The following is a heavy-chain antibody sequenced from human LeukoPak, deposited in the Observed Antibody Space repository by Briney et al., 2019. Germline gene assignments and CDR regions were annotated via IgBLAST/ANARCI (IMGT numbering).Heavy chain of an antibody. CDR2: INPNSGGT. D-gene: IGHD2-15*01. V-gene: IGHV1-2*06. Sequence: GASVKVSCKASGYTFTGYYMHWVRQAPGQGLEWMGRINPNSGGTNYAQKLQGRVTMTRDTSISTAYMELSRLRSDDTAVYYCARDLGYCSGGSCSDYWGQGTLVTVSS. J-gene: IGHJ4*02. CDR1: GYTFTGYY. CDR3: ARDLGYCSGGSCSDY.